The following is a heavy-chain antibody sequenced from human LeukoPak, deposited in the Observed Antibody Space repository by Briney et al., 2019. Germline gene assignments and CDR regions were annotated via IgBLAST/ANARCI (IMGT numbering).Heavy chain of an antibody. CDR3: ARVYLERLTAGYFDH. CDR2: ISDDGRHN. J-gene: IGHJ4*02. CDR1: GFTFSPYA. Sequence: GGSLRLSCAASGFTFSPYAMNWVRQAPGKGLEWVAVISDDGRHNYYADSVKGRFTISRDNSKSTLYLQMNSLRDDDSAAYFCARVYLERLTAGYFDHWGQGTQVTDSP. V-gene: IGHV3-30*04. D-gene: IGHD2-8*01.